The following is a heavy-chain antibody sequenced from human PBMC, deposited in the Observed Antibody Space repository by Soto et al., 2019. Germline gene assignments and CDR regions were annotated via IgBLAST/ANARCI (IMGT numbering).Heavy chain of an antibody. CDR1: GASISSTNW. CDR2: IYHTGST. Sequence: QVQLQESGPRLVKPSGTLSLTCAVSGASISSTNWWTWVRQPPGKGLEWIGEIYHTGSTKYNPSLKSRVTISLHKTNKQFCLKLISVTAADTAVYYCAALPPRIVVVVLPIHTWGQGTLVTVSS. V-gene: IGHV4-4*02. J-gene: IGHJ4*02. CDR3: AALPPRIVVVVLPIHT. D-gene: IGHD2-15*01.